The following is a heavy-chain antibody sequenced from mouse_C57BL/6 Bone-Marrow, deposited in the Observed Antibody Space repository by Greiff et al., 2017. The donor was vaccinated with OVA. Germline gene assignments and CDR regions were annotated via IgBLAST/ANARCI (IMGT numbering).Heavy chain of an antibody. Sequence: QVQLQQPGTELVKPGASVKLSCKASGYTFTSYWLHWVKQRPGQGLEWIGNINPSNGGTNYNEKFKSKATLTVDKSSSTAYLQLSSLTSEDSAVYYSARAEILRHYAMDYWGQGTSVTVSS. CDR2: INPSNGGT. V-gene: IGHV1-53*01. CDR1: GYTFTSYW. CDR3: ARAEILRHYAMDY. D-gene: IGHD1-2*01. J-gene: IGHJ4*01.